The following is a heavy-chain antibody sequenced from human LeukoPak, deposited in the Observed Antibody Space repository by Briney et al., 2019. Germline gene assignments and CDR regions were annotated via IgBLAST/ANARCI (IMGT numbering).Heavy chain of an antibody. J-gene: IGHJ3*02. D-gene: IGHD3-10*01. Sequence: GGSLRLSCTATGFTVSSNYMSWVRQAPGKGLEWVSIIYSGGSTFYADSVKGRFTISRDNSKNTLYLQMNSLRAEDTAVYYCARAGSYLSAFDIWGQGTMVTVSS. CDR3: ARAGSYLSAFDI. CDR1: GFTVSSNY. V-gene: IGHV3-53*01. CDR2: IYSGGST.